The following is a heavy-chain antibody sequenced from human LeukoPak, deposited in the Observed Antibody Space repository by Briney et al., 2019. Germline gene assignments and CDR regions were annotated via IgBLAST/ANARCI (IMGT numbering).Heavy chain of an antibody. V-gene: IGHV3-21*01. CDR2: ISSSSSYI. J-gene: IGHJ6*02. CDR1: GFTFSSYS. CDR3: ARDRLGLAAAGTGYYYGMDV. Sequence: GGSLRLSCAASGFTFSSYSMNWVRQAPGKGLEWVSSISSSSSYIYYADPVKGRFTISRDNAKNSLYLQMNGLRAEDTAVYYCARDRLGLAAAGTGYYYGMDVWGQGTTVTVSS. D-gene: IGHD6-13*01.